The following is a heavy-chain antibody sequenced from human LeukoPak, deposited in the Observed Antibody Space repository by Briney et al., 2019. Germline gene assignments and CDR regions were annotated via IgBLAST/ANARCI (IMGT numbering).Heavy chain of an antibody. CDR3: ARGLRGCSSTSCYYWLDP. D-gene: IGHD2-2*01. V-gene: IGHV3-23*01. Sequence: GGSLRLSCAASGFTFSSYAMSWVRQAPGKGLEWVSAITNSGGTTYYADSVKGRFTISRDNSKNTLYLQMNSLRAEDTAVYYCARGLRGCSSTSCYYWLDPWGQGTLVTVSS. CDR2: ITNSGGTT. CDR1: GFTFSSYA. J-gene: IGHJ5*02.